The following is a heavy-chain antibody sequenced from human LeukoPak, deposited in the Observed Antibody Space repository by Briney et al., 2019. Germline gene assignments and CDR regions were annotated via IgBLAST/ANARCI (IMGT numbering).Heavy chain of an antibody. CDR3: ARAPSGYFDC. D-gene: IGHD1-26*01. CDR2: ISSSSSYI. J-gene: IGHJ4*02. Sequence: PGGSLRLSCAASGFTFSSYAMSWVRQAPGKGLEWVSSISSSSSYIYYADSVKGRFTISRDNAKNSLYLQMNSLRAEDTAVYYCARAPSGYFDCWGQGTLVTVSS. CDR1: GFTFSSYA. V-gene: IGHV3-21*01.